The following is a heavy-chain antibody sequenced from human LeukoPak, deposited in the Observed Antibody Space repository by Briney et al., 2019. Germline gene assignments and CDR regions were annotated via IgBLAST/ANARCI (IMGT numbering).Heavy chain of an antibody. V-gene: IGHV3-30*18. CDR2: ISYDGSNK. Sequence: GGSLRLSCAASGFTFSSYGMHWVRQAPGKGLEWVAVISYDGSNKYYADSVKGRFTISRDNSKNTLYLQMNSLRAEDTAVYYCAKDISVTPYYWGQGTLVTVSS. CDR3: AKDISVTPYY. D-gene: IGHD4-17*01. CDR1: GFTFSSYG. J-gene: IGHJ4*02.